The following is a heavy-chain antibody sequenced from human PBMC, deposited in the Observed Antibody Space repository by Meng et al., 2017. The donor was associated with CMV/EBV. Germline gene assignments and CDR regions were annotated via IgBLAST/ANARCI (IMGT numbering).Heavy chain of an antibody. Sequence: GESLKISCAASGFTFSSYAMHWVRQAPGKGLEWVAVLSYDGSNKYYTDPVKGRFTISRDNSKNTLYLQMNSLRAEDTAVYYCANVAQSPGWELHHYYYGMDVWGQGTTVTVSS. D-gene: IGHD1-26*01. J-gene: IGHJ6*02. V-gene: IGHV3-30-3*01. CDR1: GFTFSSYA. CDR2: LSYDGSNK. CDR3: ANVAQSPGWELHHYYYGMDV.